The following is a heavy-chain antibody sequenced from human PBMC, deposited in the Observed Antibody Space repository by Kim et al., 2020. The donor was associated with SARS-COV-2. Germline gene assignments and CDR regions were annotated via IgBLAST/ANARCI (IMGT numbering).Heavy chain of an antibody. Sequence: GGSLRLSCAASGFTFSIYSMNWVRQAPGKGLEWVSSISSSSSYIYDADSVKGRFTISRDNAKNSLYLQMNSLRAEDTAVYYCARGAGRAKQGGYYYGMDVWGHGTTGTVSS. CDR1: GFTFSIYS. J-gene: IGHJ6*02. V-gene: IGHV3-21*01. CDR3: ARGAGRAKQGGYYYGMDV. D-gene: IGHD3-10*01. CDR2: ISSSSSYI.